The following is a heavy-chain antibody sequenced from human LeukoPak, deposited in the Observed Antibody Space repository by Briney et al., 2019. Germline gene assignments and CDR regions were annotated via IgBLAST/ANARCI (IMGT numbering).Heavy chain of an antibody. CDR2: IIPILGIA. CDR1: GGTFSSYA. J-gene: IGHJ5*02. Sequence: GASVKVSCKASGGTFSSYAISWVRQAPGQGLEWMGRIIPILGIANYAQKFQGRVTITADKSTSTAYMELSSLRSEDTAVYYCARDLRPNMVRALNWFDPWGQGNLVTVSS. D-gene: IGHD3-10*01. V-gene: IGHV1-69*04. CDR3: ARDLRPNMVRALNWFDP.